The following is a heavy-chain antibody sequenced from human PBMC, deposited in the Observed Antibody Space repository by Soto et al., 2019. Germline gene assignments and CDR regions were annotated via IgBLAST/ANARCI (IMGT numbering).Heavy chain of an antibody. J-gene: IGHJ4*02. Sequence: PSETLSLTCTVSGGSISSYYWSWIRQPPGKGLEWIGYIYYSGSTNYNPSLKSRVTISVDTSKNQFSLKLSSVTAADTAVYYCARLGLEWLFIDYWGQGTLVTVSS. CDR3: ARLGLEWLFIDY. CDR2: IYYSGST. V-gene: IGHV4-59*08. D-gene: IGHD3-3*01. CDR1: GGSISSYY.